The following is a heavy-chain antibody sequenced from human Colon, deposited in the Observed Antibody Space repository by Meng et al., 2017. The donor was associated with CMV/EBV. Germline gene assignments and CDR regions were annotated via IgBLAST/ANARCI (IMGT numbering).Heavy chain of an antibody. D-gene: IGHD3-10*01. CDR1: GFPFSDYY. V-gene: IGHV3-11*01. Sequence: GGSLRLSCAASGFPFSDYYMSWIRQAPGKGLEWAAYISENARTTYYAESVKGRFTISRDNAKNSLYLQMNSLRAEDTALYYCARALSGDGMDVWGQGTTVTVSS. CDR2: ISENARTT. CDR3: ARALSGDGMDV. J-gene: IGHJ6*02.